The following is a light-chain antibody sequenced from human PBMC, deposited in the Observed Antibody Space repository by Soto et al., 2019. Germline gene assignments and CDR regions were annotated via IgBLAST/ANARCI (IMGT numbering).Light chain of an antibody. CDR1: QVIGND. V-gene: IGKV1-6*01. CDR3: LQFYNFSWT. J-gene: IGKJ1*01. Sequence: IQMTQSPSTLSGSVGDRVTITCRASQVIGNDLDWYQQKQGKAPRLLIFAASNLQSGVPSRLRGSGYGTDFTITISRMKHEDFETYYCLQFYNFSWTFGHGTKVDI. CDR2: AAS.